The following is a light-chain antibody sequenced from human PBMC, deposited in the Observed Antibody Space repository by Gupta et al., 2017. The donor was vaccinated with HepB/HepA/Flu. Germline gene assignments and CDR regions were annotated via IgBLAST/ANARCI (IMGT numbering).Light chain of an antibody. CDR1: SLRSYY. Sequence: SSELTQDPAVSVALGQPVRITCQGDSLRSYYASWYQQNPGQAPVLVIYGKNNRPSWIPDRFSGSSSGNTASLTITGAQAEDEADYYCNSRDSSGNHVVFGGGTKLTVL. CDR2: GKN. J-gene: IGLJ2*01. CDR3: NSRDSSGNHVV. V-gene: IGLV3-19*01.